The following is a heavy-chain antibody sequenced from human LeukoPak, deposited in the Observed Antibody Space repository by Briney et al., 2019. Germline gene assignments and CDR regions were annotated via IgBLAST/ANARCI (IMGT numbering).Heavy chain of an antibody. D-gene: IGHD6-19*01. CDR3: AKGDSSGYYLFGY. J-gene: IGHJ4*02. CDR2: ISSSSSYI. V-gene: IGHV3-21*04. CDR1: GFTFSSYS. Sequence: GGSLRLSCAASGFTFSSYSMNWVRQAPGKGLEWVSSISSSSSYIYYADSVKGRFTISRDNAKNSLYLQMNSLRAEDTAVYYCAKGDSSGYYLFGYWGQGTLVTVSS.